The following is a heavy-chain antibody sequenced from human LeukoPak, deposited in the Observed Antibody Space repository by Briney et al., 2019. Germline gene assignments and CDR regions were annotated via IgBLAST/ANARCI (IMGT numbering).Heavy chain of an antibody. J-gene: IGHJ5*02. CDR2: INLGDSDT. D-gene: IGHD1-26*01. Sequence: GESLKISCEVSGHRFTNHWIGWVRQVPGKGLEGMGIINLGDSDTKYSPSFQGQVTVSLDKSISTAYLQWRSLKASDTAMYYCARRPYSGSPNWFDPWGQGTLVTVSS. CDR1: GHRFTNHW. CDR3: ARRPYSGSPNWFDP. V-gene: IGHV5-51*01.